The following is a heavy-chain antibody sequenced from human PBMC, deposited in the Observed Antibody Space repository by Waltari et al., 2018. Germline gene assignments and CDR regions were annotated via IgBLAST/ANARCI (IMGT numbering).Heavy chain of an antibody. CDR1: GGSFSGYY. D-gene: IGHD6-6*01. CDR3: ARGLRTYSSSSSYYYYYMDV. Sequence: QVQLQQWGAGLLKPSETLSLTCAVYGGSFSGYYWSWIRQPPGKGLEWIGEINHSGSTNYNPSLKSRVTISVDTSKNQFSLKLSSVTAADTAVYYCARGLRTYSSSSSYYYYYMDVWGKGTTVTVSS. CDR2: INHSGST. J-gene: IGHJ6*03. V-gene: IGHV4-34*01.